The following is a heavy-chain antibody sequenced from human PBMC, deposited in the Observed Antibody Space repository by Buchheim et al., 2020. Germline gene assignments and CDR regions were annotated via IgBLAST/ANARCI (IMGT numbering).Heavy chain of an antibody. D-gene: IGHD3-22*01. Sequence: EVQLVESGGGLVQPGGSLRLSCAASGFTFSSYWMSWVRQAPGKGLEWVANIKQDGSEKYYVDSVKGRFTISRDNSKKPLFLQMNSLRAEDTAVYYCARDLFGYYYDSSGYYPGDYWGQGTL. V-gene: IGHV3-7*01. J-gene: IGHJ4*02. CDR3: ARDLFGYYYDSSGYYPGDY. CDR1: GFTFSSYW. CDR2: IKQDGSEK.